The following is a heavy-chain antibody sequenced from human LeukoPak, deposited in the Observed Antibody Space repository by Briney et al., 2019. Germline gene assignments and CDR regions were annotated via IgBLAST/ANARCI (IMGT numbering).Heavy chain of an antibody. Sequence: GGSLRLSCAASGFTFSSYGMHWVRQAPGKGLEWVAVISYDGSNKYYADSVKGRFTISRDNSKNTLYLQMNSLRAEDTAVYYCAKDPHIVVVPAAVPDYWGQGTLVTVSS. D-gene: IGHD2-2*01. J-gene: IGHJ4*02. V-gene: IGHV3-30*18. CDR3: AKDPHIVVVPAAVPDY. CDR1: GFTFSSYG. CDR2: ISYDGSNK.